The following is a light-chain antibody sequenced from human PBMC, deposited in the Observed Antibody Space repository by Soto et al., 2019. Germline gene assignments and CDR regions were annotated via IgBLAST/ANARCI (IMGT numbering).Light chain of an antibody. CDR3: GSYAGSYTLV. Sequence: QSALTQPRSVSGSPGQSVTISCTGTSSDVGGYDYVSWYQHHPGEAPKLMIYDVTKRPSWVSDRLSGAKSGNTASLTISGLQSEDEADYYCGSYAGSYTLVFGGGTQLPVL. J-gene: IGLJ3*02. V-gene: IGLV2-11*01. CDR2: DVT. CDR1: SSDVGGYDY.